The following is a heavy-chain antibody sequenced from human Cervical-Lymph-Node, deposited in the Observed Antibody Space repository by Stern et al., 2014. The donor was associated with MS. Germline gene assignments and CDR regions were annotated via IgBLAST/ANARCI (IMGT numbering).Heavy chain of an antibody. D-gene: IGHD3-22*01. Sequence: EVQLLESGGGLVQPGRSLRLSCAASGFTFDDYAMHCVRQAPAKGLAWVSGITWNSVSVGYADSVKGRFTISRDNAKNSLYLQMNSLRGDDTALYYCAKGSGGSGYYPVALDYWGQGTLVTVSS. J-gene: IGHJ4*02. V-gene: IGHV3-9*01. CDR2: ITWNSVSV. CDR1: GFTFDDYA. CDR3: AKGSGGSGYYPVALDY.